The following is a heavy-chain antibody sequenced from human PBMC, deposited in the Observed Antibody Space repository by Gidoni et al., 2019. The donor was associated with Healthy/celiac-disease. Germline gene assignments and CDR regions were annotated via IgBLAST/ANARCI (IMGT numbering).Heavy chain of an antibody. J-gene: IGHJ6*02. Sequence: EVQLVESGGGLVQPGGSLRLSCAASGFTVSSNYMSWVRQAPGKGLEWVSVIYSGGSTYYADSVKGRFTISIDNSKNTLYLQMNSLRAEDTAVYYCAREDGAYYYDSSGYYPYYYYGMDVWGQGTTVTVSS. V-gene: IGHV3-66*01. CDR3: AREDGAYYYDSSGYYPYYYYGMDV. D-gene: IGHD3-22*01. CDR2: IYSGGST. CDR1: GFTVSSNY.